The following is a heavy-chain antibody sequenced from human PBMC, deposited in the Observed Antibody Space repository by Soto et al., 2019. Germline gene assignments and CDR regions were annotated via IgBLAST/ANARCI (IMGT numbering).Heavy chain of an antibody. V-gene: IGHV3-21*01. CDR2: ISSSSSYI. J-gene: IGHJ4*02. D-gene: IGHD6-13*01. Sequence: EVQLVESGGGLVKPGGSLRLSCAASGFTFSSYSMNWVRQAPGKGLEWVSSISSSSSYIYYADSVKGRFTISRDNAKNSLYLRMNSLRAEDTAVSYCARRSGQLVALDYWGQGTLVTVSS. CDR3: ARRSGQLVALDY. CDR1: GFTFSSYS.